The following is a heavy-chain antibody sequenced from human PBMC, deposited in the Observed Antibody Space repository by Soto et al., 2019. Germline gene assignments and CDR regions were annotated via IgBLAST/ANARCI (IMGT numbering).Heavy chain of an antibody. CDR1: GGTFSSYA. CDR3: AREDYDFWSGYPWFDP. V-gene: IGHV1-69*13. J-gene: IGHJ5*02. Sequence: SVKVSCKASGGTFSSYAISWVRQAPGQGLEWMGGIIPIFGTANYAQKFQGRVTITADESTSTAYMELSSLRSEDTAVYYCAREDYDFWSGYPWFDPWGQGTLVTVS. D-gene: IGHD3-3*01. CDR2: IIPIFGTA.